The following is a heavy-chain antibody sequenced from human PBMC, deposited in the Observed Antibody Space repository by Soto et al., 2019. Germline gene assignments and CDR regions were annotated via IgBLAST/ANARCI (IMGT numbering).Heavy chain of an antibody. D-gene: IGHD3-16*01. CDR2: IYYSGHT. Sequence: QVQLQESGPGLVKPSQTLSLTCTVSGGSFSRGGYYWSWIRQHPGKGLEWIGYIYYSGHTSYNPSLKSRVIISVDTSKNQFSLELRSVTAADTAVYYCAREGALGNFEYWGQGTLVTVSS. CDR3: AREGALGNFEY. V-gene: IGHV4-31*03. CDR1: GGSFSRGGYY. J-gene: IGHJ4*02.